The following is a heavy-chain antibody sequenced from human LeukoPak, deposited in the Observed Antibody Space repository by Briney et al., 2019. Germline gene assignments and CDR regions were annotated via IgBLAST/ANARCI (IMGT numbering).Heavy chain of an antibody. V-gene: IGHV3-33*01. D-gene: IGHD1-14*01. CDR2: ILSGGSKE. CDR3: VRDDERPDNGLDY. CDR1: GFTFSSYG. Sequence: GGSLRLSCAVSGFTFSSYGMHWVRQAPGKGLEWVAVILSGGSKEFYTDSVKGPFTISRDNSKNTLYLQMNSLRAEDTAVYYCVRDDERPDNGLDYWGQGTLVTVSS. J-gene: IGHJ4*02.